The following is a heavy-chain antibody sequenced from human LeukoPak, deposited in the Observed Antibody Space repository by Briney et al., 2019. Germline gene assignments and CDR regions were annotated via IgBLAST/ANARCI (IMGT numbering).Heavy chain of an antibody. J-gene: IGHJ4*02. D-gene: IGHD6-19*01. Sequence: GGSLRLSCADSGFTFRTFAMHWVRQAPGKGLEWVAVISSDGSNKYYADSVKRRFTISRDNSKNTLYLQMNSLRADDTAVYYCARGSFQDSGWYGNFDYWGQGTLVTVSS. V-gene: IGHV3-30*04. CDR1: GFTFRTFA. CDR3: ARGSFQDSGWYGNFDY. CDR2: ISSDGSNK.